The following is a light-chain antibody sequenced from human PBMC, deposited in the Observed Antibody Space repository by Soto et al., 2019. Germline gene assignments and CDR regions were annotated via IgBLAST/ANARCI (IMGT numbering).Light chain of an antibody. CDR1: SSDVGSYNL. CDR3: CSYAGSSTFV. CDR2: EGS. V-gene: IGLV2-23*01. Sequence: QSALTQPASVSGSTGQSITISCTGTSSDVGSYNLVSWYQQHPGKAPKLMIYEGSKRPSGVSNRFSGSKSGNTASLTISGLQAEYEADYYCCSYAGSSTFVFGTGTKVTVL. J-gene: IGLJ1*01.